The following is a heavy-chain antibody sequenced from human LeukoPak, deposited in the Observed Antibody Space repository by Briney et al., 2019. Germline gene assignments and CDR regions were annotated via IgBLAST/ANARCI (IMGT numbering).Heavy chain of an antibody. D-gene: IGHD1-1*01. CDR1: GFTFSSYW. J-gene: IGHJ4*02. CDR2: INSDGSST. Sequence: GGSLRLSCAASGFTFSSYWMHWVRQAPGKGLVWVSRINSDGSSTNYADSVKGRFTISRDNAKNTLYLQMNSLRAEDTAVYYCARGTNNYRQPIDCWGQGTLVTVSS. V-gene: IGHV3-74*01. CDR3: ARGTNNYRQPIDC.